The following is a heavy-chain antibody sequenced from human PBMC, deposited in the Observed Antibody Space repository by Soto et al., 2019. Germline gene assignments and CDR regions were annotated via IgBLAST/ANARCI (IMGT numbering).Heavy chain of an antibody. D-gene: IGHD2-2*01. CDR1: GFTFSSYW. CDR2: IKQDGSEK. V-gene: IGHV3-7*03. J-gene: IGHJ3*02. CDR3: ARVSKADIVVVPAARGAFDI. Sequence: GGSLRLSCAASGFTFSSYWMSWVRQAPGKGLEWVANIKQDGSEKYYVDSVKGRFTISRDNAKNSLYLQMNSLRAEDTAVYYCARVSKADIVVVPAARGAFDIWGQGTMVTVSS.